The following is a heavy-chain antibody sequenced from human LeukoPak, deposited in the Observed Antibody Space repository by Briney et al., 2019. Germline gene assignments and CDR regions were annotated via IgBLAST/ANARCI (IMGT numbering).Heavy chain of an antibody. D-gene: IGHD2-15*01. CDR1: GFTFSSYA. CDR2: ISSNGGST. CDR3: ARDGGSGLRPYYFDY. Sequence: GGSLRFSCAASGFTFSSYAMHWVRQAPGKGLEYVSAISSNGGSTYYANSVKGRFTISRDNSKNTLYLQMGSLRAEDMAVYYCARDGGSGLRPYYFDYGGEGTLDSVSS. V-gene: IGHV3-64*01. J-gene: IGHJ4*02.